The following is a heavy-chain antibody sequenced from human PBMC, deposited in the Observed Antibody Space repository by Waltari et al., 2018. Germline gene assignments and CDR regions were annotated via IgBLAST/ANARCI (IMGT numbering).Heavy chain of an antibody. J-gene: IGHJ6*02. Sequence: QVQLQQWGAGQLQPSETLSLTCAVYGGSFSGYYWGWIRQPPGKGLGWSGEINHKGNRNLSPSLGSLVAILVDTSRRQFSLKLDSVTAAITAVYNCVRLEDCTVPGCNCDSGGSFALDVWGQGTTVTVSS. CDR1: GGSFSGYY. CDR2: INHKGNR. V-gene: IGHV4-34*02. D-gene: IGHD2-8*02. CDR3: VRLEDCTVPGCNCDSGGSFALDV.